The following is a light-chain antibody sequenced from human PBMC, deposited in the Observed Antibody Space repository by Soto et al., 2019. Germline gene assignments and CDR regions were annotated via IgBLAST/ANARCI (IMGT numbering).Light chain of an antibody. V-gene: IGLV2-14*01. J-gene: IGLJ1*01. Sequence: QSALTQPASVSGSPGQSITISCTGTSTDVGRYNYVSWYQQHPGKAPKLMVYDVSNRPSWVSNRFFGSKSGITASLTISGLQAEDEADYYCTSYTSDSTYVFGTGTKVTVL. CDR1: STDVGRYNY. CDR2: DVS. CDR3: TSYTSDSTYV.